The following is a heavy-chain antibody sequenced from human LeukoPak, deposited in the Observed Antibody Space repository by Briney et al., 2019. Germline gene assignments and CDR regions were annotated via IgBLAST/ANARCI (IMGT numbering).Heavy chain of an antibody. CDR2: LTESGRT. J-gene: IGHJ4*02. CDR1: GGSFSGYF. CDR3: ARWSLPGCSGSPCFDY. V-gene: IGHV4-34*01. D-gene: IGHD2-15*01. Sequence: SQTLSLTCAVYGGSFSGYFWSWIRQPPGKGLEWIGELTESGRTSYNPSLKSRVTIAEDTSKNQFSLKLSSVTAADTAVYYCARWSLPGCSGSPCFDYWGQGTLVTVAS.